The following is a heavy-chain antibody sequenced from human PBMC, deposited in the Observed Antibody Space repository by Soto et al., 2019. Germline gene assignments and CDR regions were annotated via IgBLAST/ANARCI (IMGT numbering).Heavy chain of an antibody. Sequence: PSETLSLTCTVSGGSISSSSYYWGWIRQPPGKGLEWIGSIYYSGSTYYNPSLKSRVTISVDTSKNQFSLKLSSVTAADTAVYYCARLGDLYSYDILWGQGTLVTVSS. J-gene: IGHJ4*02. CDR2: IYYSGST. V-gene: IGHV4-39*01. CDR1: GGSISSSSYY. D-gene: IGHD5-18*01. CDR3: ARLGDLYSYDIL.